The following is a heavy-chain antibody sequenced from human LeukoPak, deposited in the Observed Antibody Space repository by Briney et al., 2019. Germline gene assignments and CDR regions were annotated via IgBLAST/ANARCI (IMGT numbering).Heavy chain of an antibody. V-gene: IGHV3-21*01. D-gene: IGHD6-19*01. CDR3: ARASYSSGWYNWFDP. CDR1: GFTFSIYS. Sequence: GGSLRLSRAASGFTFSIYSMNWVRQAPGKGLEWVSCISSSSSYIYYADSEKGRITISRDNAKNSLYLQMNSLRAEDTAVYCCARASYSSGWYNWFDPWGQGTLVTVSS. J-gene: IGHJ5*02. CDR2: ISSSSSYI.